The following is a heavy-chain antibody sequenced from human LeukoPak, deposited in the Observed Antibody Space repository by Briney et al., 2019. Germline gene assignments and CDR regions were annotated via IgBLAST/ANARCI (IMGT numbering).Heavy chain of an antibody. V-gene: IGHV3-53*01. CDR1: GFTVSSNY. J-gene: IGHJ3*02. Sequence: PGGSLRLSCAASGFTVSSNYMSWVRQAPWKGLEWVSVIYSGGSTYYADSVKGRFTISRDNSKNTLYLQMNSLRAEDTAVYYCASQSVSSFTIFGLRGVFDIWGQGTMVTVSS. CDR2: IYSGGST. D-gene: IGHD3-3*01. CDR3: ASQSVSSFTIFGLRGVFDI.